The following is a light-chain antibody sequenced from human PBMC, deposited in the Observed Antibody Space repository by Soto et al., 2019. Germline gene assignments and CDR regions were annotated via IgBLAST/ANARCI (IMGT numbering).Light chain of an antibody. CDR3: QQCNTQFT. J-gene: IGKJ4*01. V-gene: IGKV1-5*01. CDR1: QNIGSR. CDR2: DAS. Sequence: DIPMTQSPSTLSASVGDRVAITCRASQNIGSRLAWYQQKPDEAPKLLIYDASSLESGVPLRFGGSGSGTDFTLIISSLQPDDFATYYCQQCNTQFTFGGGTKVEIK.